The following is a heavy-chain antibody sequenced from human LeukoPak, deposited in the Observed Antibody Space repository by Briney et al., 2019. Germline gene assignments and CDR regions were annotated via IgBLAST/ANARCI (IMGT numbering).Heavy chain of an antibody. J-gene: IGHJ4*02. CDR1: GFTFSTFG. V-gene: IGHV3-30*02. CDR2: IPKDESNK. CDR3: AKDGPVLDY. Sequence: PGGSLRLSCAASGFTFSTFGMHWVRQAPGKGLEWVSYIPKDESNKYYADSVKGRFTISRDTSKNTLFLQMSSLRVEDTAVYYCAKDGPVLDYWGQGTLVTVAS.